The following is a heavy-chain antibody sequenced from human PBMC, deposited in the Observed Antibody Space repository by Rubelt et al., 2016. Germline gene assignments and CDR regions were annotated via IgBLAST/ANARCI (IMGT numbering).Heavy chain of an antibody. Sequence: QVQLQESGPGLVKPSETLSLTCTVSGGSISGYYWTWVRQPPGKGLEWIGYIFYSGNTNYNPSLKSRVTISIDTSKSYFSLNLSSVTAADTAVYYCARDVEFDYWGQGTLVTVSS. CDR3: ARDVEFDY. V-gene: IGHV4-59*01. D-gene: IGHD2-21*01. CDR2: IFYSGNT. CDR1: GGSISGYY. J-gene: IGHJ4*02.